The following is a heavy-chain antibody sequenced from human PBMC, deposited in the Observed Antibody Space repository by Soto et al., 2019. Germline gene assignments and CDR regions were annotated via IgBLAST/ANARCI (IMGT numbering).Heavy chain of an antibody. D-gene: IGHD2-2*01. CDR2: ISGYNGNT. V-gene: IGHV1-18*01. CDR3: ARDRGVVTSGSACYFDY. J-gene: IGHJ4*02. CDR1: GYTFRSYG. Sequence: QVQLVQSGPEVKKPGASVKVSCKATGYTFRSYGVTWVRQAPGQGLEWMGWISGYNGNTEYAQKLQGRVTMTTDTSTSTVYMELRSLGSADTAVYYCARDRGVVTSGSACYFDYWGQGTLVTVSS.